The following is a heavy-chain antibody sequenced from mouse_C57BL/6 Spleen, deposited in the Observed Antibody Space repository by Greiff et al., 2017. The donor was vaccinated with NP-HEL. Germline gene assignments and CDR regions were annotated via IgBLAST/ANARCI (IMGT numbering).Heavy chain of an antibody. CDR2: IDPSDSYT. CDR3: ARGDDNLFAY. D-gene: IGHD1-3*01. J-gene: IGHJ3*01. CDR1: GYTFTSYW. Sequence: QVQLQQPGAELVMPGASVKLSCKASGYTFTSYWMHWVKQRPGQGLEWIGEIDPSDSYTNYNQKFKGKSTLTVDKSSSTAYMQLSSLTSEDSAVYYCARGDDNLFAYWGQGTLVTVSA. V-gene: IGHV1-69*01.